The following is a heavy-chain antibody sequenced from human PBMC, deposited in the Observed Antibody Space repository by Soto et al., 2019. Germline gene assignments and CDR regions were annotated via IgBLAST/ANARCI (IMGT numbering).Heavy chain of an antibody. CDR2: ISYDGSNK. D-gene: IGHD3-10*01. CDR1: GFTFSSYG. V-gene: IGHV3-30*18. J-gene: IGHJ4*02. Sequence: GSLRLSCAASGFTFSSYGMHWVRQAPGKGLEWVAVISYDGSNKYYADSVKGRFTISRDNSKNTLYLQMNSLRAEDAAVYYCAKGYYDYLDYWGQGTLVTVSS. CDR3: AKGYYDYLDY.